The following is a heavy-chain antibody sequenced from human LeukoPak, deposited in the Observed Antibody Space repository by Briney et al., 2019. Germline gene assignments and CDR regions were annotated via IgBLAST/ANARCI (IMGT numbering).Heavy chain of an antibody. CDR3: ASRYYYGSGSYYAFDI. CDR1: GYSFTSYW. D-gene: IGHD3-10*01. V-gene: IGHV5-51*01. CDR2: IYPGDSDT. Sequence: GESLKISCKGSGYSFTSYWNGWVRQMPGKGLEWMGIIYPGDSDTRYSPSFQGQVTISADKSISTAYLQWSSLKASDTAMYYCASRYYYGSGSYYAFDIWGQGTMVTVSS. J-gene: IGHJ3*02.